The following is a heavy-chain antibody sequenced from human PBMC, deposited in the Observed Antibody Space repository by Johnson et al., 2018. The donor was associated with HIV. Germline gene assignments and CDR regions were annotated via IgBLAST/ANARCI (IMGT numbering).Heavy chain of an antibody. CDR3: ASRPGGDFCSGGSCRPNPYDGFDI. D-gene: IGHD2-15*01. CDR2: LGGSGANT. CDR1: GFTFDEYA. J-gene: IGHJ3*02. Sequence: VHLVESGGGVARPGGSLRLSCEASGFTFDEYAMSWVRQAPGKGLEWVSSLGGSGANTYYADSVKGRFTISRDNSKNTLYLEMNSLRAEDTAVYYCASRPGGDFCSGGSCRPNPYDGFDIWGQGTKVTVSS. V-gene: IGHV3-23*04.